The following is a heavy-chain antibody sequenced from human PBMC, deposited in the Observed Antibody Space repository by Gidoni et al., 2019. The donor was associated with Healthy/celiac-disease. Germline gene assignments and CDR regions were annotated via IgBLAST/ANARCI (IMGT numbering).Heavy chain of an antibody. V-gene: IGHV1-18*01. CDR2: ISAYNGNT. Sequence: QAQLVQSGAEVKKPGASVKVSCTASGYPFTCYGSSWVRQAPGQGIEWMVWISAYNGNTNYAQKLQVRGTMTTDTSTRTAYMERRSLRSDDTAVYYCARDSVGPWGENHFDYWGQGTLVTVSS. CDR3: ARDSVGPWGENHFDY. D-gene: IGHD3-16*01. J-gene: IGHJ4*02. CDR1: GYPFTCYG.